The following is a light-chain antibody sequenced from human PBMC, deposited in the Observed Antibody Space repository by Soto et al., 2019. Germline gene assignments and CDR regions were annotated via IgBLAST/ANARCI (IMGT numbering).Light chain of an antibody. CDR3: SSYTSSSTLPYV. Sequence: QSVLTQPASVSGSPGQSITISCTGTSNDVGGYNYVSWYQQHPGKAPKLMIYDVSNRPSGVSNRFSGSKSGSTASLTISGLQAEDEADYYCSSYTSSSTLPYVFGTGTKVTVL. CDR1: SNDVGGYNY. J-gene: IGLJ1*01. V-gene: IGLV2-14*01. CDR2: DVS.